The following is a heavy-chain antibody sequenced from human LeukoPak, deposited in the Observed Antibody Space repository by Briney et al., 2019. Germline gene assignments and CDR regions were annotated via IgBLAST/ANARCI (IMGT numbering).Heavy chain of an antibody. D-gene: IGHD4-23*01. CDR3: ARRGGHGGSFDY. J-gene: IGHJ4*02. V-gene: IGHV4-59*12. CDR2: IYYSGST. CDR1: GGSISSYY. Sequence: SETLSLTCTVSGGSISSYYWSWIRQPPGKGLEWIRYIYYSGSTNYNPSLKSRVTISVDTSKNQFSLKLSSVTAADTAVYYCARRGGHGGSFDYWGQGTLVTVSS.